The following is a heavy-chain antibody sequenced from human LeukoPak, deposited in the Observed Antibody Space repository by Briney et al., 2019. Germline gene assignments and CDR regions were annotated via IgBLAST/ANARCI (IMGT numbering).Heavy chain of an antibody. CDR2: IDPRDSYT. CDR1: GYSFTSYW. J-gene: IGHJ4*02. CDR3: ARQDDSSGRLSAEKL. D-gene: IGHD3-22*01. V-gene: IGHV5-10-1*01. Sequence: PGESLRISCKGSGYSFTSYWISWVRQMPGKGLEWMGRIDPRDSYTNYSPSFQGHVTISADKSISTAYLQWSSLKASDTAMYYCARQDDSSGRLSAEKLWGQGTLVTVSS.